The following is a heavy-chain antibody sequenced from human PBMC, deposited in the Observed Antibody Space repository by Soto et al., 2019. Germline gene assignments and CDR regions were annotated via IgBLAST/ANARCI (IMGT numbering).Heavy chain of an antibody. CDR3: MTHAVIYSRGH. CDR1: GFTFGNDW. Sequence: GSLRISCAASGFTFGNDWMNWVRQAPGKGLEWVARIKTVTDGGTTDYAAPVKGRFFISRDDSKSTLYLQMNSLKTEDTAIYYCMTHAVIYSRGHWGQGTLVTVSS. J-gene: IGHJ4*02. CDR2: IKTVTDGGTT. D-gene: IGHD6-25*01. V-gene: IGHV3-15*01.